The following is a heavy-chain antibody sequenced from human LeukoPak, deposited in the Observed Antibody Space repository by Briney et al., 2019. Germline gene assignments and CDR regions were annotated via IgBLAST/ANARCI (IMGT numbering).Heavy chain of an antibody. D-gene: IGHD3-22*01. Sequence: ASVKVSCKASGGTFSSYAISWVRQAPGQGLEWMGRIIPIFGTADYAQNFQGRVTITTDESTSTAYMELSSLRSEDTAVYYCATSPYYYDSSGYYSNPYYFDYWGQGTLVTVSS. J-gene: IGHJ4*02. CDR3: ATSPYYYDSSGYYSNPYYFDY. V-gene: IGHV1-69*05. CDR1: GGTFSSYA. CDR2: IIPIFGTA.